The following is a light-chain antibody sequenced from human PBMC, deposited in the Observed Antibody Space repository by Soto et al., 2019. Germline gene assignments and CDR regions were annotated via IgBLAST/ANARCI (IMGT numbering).Light chain of an antibody. V-gene: IGKV1-5*03. Sequence: DIQMTQSPSTLSASVGDRVTITCRASQSISGWLAWYQQKPGKAPKLLIYKASSLESGVPSRFSGSDYGTEFTLTISSLQPDDFATYCCQQYNSLYTFGKGTKVDI. CDR1: QSISGW. CDR2: KAS. J-gene: IGKJ2*01. CDR3: QQYNSLYT.